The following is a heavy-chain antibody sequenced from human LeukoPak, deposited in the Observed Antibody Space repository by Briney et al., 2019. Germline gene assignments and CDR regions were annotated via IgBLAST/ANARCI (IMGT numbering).Heavy chain of an antibody. V-gene: IGHV3-23*01. CDR3: AREALLQGIDY. Sequence: GGSLRLSCAASGFTFSSYAMSWVRQAPGKGLEWASAISGSGGSTYYADSVKGRFTISRDNSKNTLYLQMNSLRSDGTAVYYCAREALLQGIDYWGQGTLVTVSS. CDR2: ISGSGGST. J-gene: IGHJ4*02. CDR1: GFTFSSYA. D-gene: IGHD4-11*01.